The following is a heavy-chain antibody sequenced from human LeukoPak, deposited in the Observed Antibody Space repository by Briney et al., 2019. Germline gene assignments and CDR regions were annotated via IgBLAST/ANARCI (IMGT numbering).Heavy chain of an antibody. J-gene: IGHJ4*02. Sequence: GASVKVSCTASGYTFTGYYMHWVRQAPGQGLEWMGWINPNSGGTNYAQKFQGWVTMTRDTSISTAYMELSRLRSDDTAVYYCAREGSISGSYYDYWGQGTLVTVSS. D-gene: IGHD1-26*01. CDR1: GYTFTGYY. CDR3: AREGSISGSYYDY. CDR2: INPNSGGT. V-gene: IGHV1-2*04.